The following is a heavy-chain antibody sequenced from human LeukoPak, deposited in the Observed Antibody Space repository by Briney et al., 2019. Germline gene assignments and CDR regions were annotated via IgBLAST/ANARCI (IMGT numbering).Heavy chain of an antibody. V-gene: IGHV3-30*04. D-gene: IGHD6-19*01. J-gene: IGHJ4*02. CDR1: GFTFSSYA. CDR2: ISYDGSNK. CDR3: ARVARPWGISVAGTFDS. Sequence: GGSLRLSCAASGFTFSSYAMHWVRQAPGKGLEWVAIISYDGSNKYYADSVKGRFTISRDNPQNSLYLQMNSLRAEDTAVYYCARVARPWGISVAGTFDSWGQGTLVTVCS.